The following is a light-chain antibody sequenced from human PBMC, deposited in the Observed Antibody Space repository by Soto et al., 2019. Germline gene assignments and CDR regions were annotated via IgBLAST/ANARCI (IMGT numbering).Light chain of an antibody. V-gene: IGLV2-14*01. CDR3: NSYTSSSTYV. CDR2: DVS. Sequence: QSALTQPASVSGSPGQSIAISCTGTSSDVGGYDYVSWYQQHPGKAPKLMIYDVSNRPSGVSSRFSGPKSGNTASLTISGLQAEDEADYYCNSYTSSSTYVFGTGTKLTVL. CDR1: SSDVGGYDY. J-gene: IGLJ1*01.